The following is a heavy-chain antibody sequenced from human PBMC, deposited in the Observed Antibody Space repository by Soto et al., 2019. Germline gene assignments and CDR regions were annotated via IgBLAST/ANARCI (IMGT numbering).Heavy chain of an antibody. CDR2: FDPEDGET. D-gene: IGHD5-12*01. Sequence: ASVKVSCKVSGYTLTELSMHWVRQAPGKGLEWMGGFDPEDGETIYAQKFQGRVTMTEDTSTDTAYMELSSLRSEDTAVHYCATAPYSGYDRPSGNWFDPWGQGTLVTVSS. CDR3: ATAPYSGYDRPSGNWFDP. J-gene: IGHJ5*02. CDR1: GYTLTELS. V-gene: IGHV1-24*01.